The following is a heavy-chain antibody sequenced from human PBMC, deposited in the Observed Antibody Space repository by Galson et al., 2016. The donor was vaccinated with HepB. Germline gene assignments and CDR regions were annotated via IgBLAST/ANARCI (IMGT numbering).Heavy chain of an antibody. D-gene: IGHD6-19*01. V-gene: IGHV4-4*02. J-gene: IGHJ4*02. CDR1: GASITSGHW. CDR2: MFPTGRT. Sequence: SETLSLTCGVSGASITSGHWWSCVRQPPGKGLEWIGEMFPTGRTNYHPSLKRRVTIALDKSNNQFSVKITSMTAADTAVYYCAASSGWWRLDSWGQGVLVTVSS. CDR3: AASSGWWRLDS.